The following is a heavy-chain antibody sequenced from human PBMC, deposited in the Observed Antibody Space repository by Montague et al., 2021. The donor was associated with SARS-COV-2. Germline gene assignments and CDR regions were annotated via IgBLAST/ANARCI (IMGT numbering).Heavy chain of an antibody. CDR2: IYTSGST. CDR3: ARMGWLRGWFDP. J-gene: IGHJ5*02. D-gene: IGHD5-12*01. CDR1: GGSISSGSYY. Sequence: TLSLTCTVSGGSISSGSYYWSWIRQPAGKGLEWIGRIYTSGSTNYNSSLKSRVTISVDTSKNQFSLKLSSVTAADTAVYYCARMGWLRGWFDPWGQGTLVTVSS. V-gene: IGHV4-61*02.